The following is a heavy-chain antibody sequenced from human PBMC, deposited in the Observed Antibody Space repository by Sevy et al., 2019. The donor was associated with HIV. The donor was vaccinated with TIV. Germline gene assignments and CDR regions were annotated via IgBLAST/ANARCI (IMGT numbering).Heavy chain of an antibody. D-gene: IGHD1-7*01. CDR3: AKDRIWELGDAFDI. Sequence: GGSLRLSCAASGFTFSSYAMSWVRQAPGKGLEWVSGLSGNGGSTNYADSVKGRFVLSRDNSKNTLYLQMNNLRAEDTAIYFCAKDRIWELGDAFDIWGQGTMVTVSS. CDR1: GFTFSSYA. J-gene: IGHJ3*02. V-gene: IGHV3-23*01. CDR2: LSGNGGST.